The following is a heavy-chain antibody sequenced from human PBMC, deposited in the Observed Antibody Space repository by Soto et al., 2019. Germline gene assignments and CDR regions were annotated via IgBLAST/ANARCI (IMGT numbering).Heavy chain of an antibody. CDR2: IYHSGST. Sequence: SETLSLTCAVSSGSISSSNWWSWVRQPPGKGLEWIGEIYHSGSTNYNPSLKSRVTISVDKSKNQFSLKLSSVTAADTAVYYCARASGTTVTRKHDAFDIWGQGTMVTVSS. J-gene: IGHJ3*02. D-gene: IGHD4-17*01. V-gene: IGHV4-4*02. CDR3: ARASGTTVTRKHDAFDI. CDR1: SGSISSSNW.